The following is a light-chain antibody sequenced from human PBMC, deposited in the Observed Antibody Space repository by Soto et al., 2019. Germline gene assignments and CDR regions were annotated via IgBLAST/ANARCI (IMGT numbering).Light chain of an antibody. CDR2: GAS. CDR1: QTVSSY. J-gene: IGKJ5*01. V-gene: IGKV3-20*01. Sequence: ENVLTQSPGTLSLSPGERATLSCRASQTVSSYLTWYQQRPGQAPRLLIYGASKRATGIPDRFSGSGSGTDFTLTISMLEHEDFALYYCQQYGTSPITFGQGTRLEIK. CDR3: QQYGTSPIT.